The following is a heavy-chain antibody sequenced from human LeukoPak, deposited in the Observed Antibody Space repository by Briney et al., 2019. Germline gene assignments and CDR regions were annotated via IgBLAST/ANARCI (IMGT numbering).Heavy chain of an antibody. CDR2: IYYSGST. D-gene: IGHD6-19*01. Sequence: GSLRLSYAASGFTVSSNYMSWIRQPPGKGLEWIGYIYYSGSTNYNPSLKSRVTISVDTSKNQFSLKLSSVTAADTAVYYCPRGIPGYSSGWYVGWFDTWGQGTLVTVSS. CDR3: PRGIPGYSSGWYVGWFDT. J-gene: IGHJ5*02. CDR1: GFTVSSNY. V-gene: IGHV4-59*02.